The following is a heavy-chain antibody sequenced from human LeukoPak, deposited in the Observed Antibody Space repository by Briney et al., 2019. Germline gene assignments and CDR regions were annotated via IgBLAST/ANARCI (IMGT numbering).Heavy chain of an antibody. CDR2: IYPRDSRT. CDR1: GYSFSSYW. CDR3: ARHLSDITSSPNY. D-gene: IGHD2-2*01. V-gene: IGHV5-51*01. J-gene: IGHJ4*02. Sequence: GESLKISCKGSGYSFSSYWIAWVRQMPGKGLEWMGVIYPRDSRTTYSPSFQGQVTISADKSISTAYLQWASLKASDTAMYYCARHLSDITSSPNYWGPGTLVTVSS.